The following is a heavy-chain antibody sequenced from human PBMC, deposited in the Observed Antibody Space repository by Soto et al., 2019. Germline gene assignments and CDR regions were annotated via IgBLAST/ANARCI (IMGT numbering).Heavy chain of an antibody. J-gene: IGHJ4*02. CDR3: ARRLGTYNIDY. CDR1: GFTFSTYW. CDR2: IISDGSNT. V-gene: IGHV3-74*01. D-gene: IGHD1-26*01. Sequence: EVQLVESGGGLVQPGGSLRLSCSASGFTFSTYWMHWVRQAPGKGLVWVSRIISDGSNTNYADSVKGRFTISRDNAKNTLYLQMNSLSAEDTAVYYCARRLGTYNIDYWGLGTLVIVSS.